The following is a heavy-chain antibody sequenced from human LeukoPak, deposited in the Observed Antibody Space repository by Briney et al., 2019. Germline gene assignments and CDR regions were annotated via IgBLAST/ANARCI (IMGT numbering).Heavy chain of an antibody. Sequence: GASVKVSCKASGYIFTAYYIHWVRQAPGQGLEWMGWINPNSGGTNYAQKFQGRVTMTRDTSISTAYMELSRLRSDDTAVYYCARAPLEKPLDYWGQGTLVTVSS. CDR2: INPNSGGT. D-gene: IGHD3-3*01. CDR1: GYIFTAYY. J-gene: IGHJ4*02. CDR3: ARAPLEKPLDY. V-gene: IGHV1-2*02.